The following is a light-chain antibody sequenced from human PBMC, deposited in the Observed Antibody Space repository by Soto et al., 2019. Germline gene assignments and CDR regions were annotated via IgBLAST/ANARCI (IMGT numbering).Light chain of an antibody. V-gene: IGKV3-11*01. CDR2: DTS. Sequence: EIVLTQSPATLSLSPGERATLSCRASQNIARYLAWYQQKPGQTPRLLVYDTSNRAAGIPARFSGSGSGTDFTLTISSLEPEDFAVYYCQQRSAGYSFGQGTKLEIK. CDR3: QQRSAGYS. CDR1: QNIARY. J-gene: IGKJ2*01.